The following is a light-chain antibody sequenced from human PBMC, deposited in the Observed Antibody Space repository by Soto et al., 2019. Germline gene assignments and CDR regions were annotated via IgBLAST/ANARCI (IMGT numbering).Light chain of an antibody. V-gene: IGKV3-15*01. Sequence: EIVLTQSPGTLSLSPGERATLSCRASQSVGGSYLAWYQQRPGQAPRLLIYGASTRATGIPPRFSGSGSGTEFTLTISSLQSDDFAIYYCQQYSDWPPITFGQGTRLEIK. J-gene: IGKJ5*01. CDR1: QSVGGSY. CDR2: GAS. CDR3: QQYSDWPPIT.